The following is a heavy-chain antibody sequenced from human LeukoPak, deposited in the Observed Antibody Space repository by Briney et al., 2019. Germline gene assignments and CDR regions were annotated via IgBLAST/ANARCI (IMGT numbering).Heavy chain of an antibody. CDR2: ISPDVSTT. J-gene: IGHJ4*02. CDR1: VDTSRGDL. V-gene: IGHV3-74*03. Sequence: GGALRLSCAPPVDTSRGDLMRCVPEGPGEGLMWGSRISPDVSTTLYADSVKGRCSISRDNAKNTLYLQLNSLGAEDTAVYYCTTVLSSNRYNLCEYWGQGPLVTVSS. CDR3: TTVLSSNRYNLCEY. D-gene: IGHD6-13*01.